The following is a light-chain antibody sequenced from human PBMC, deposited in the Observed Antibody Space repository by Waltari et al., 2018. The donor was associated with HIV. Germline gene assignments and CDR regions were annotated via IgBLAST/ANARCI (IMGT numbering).Light chain of an antibody. J-gene: IGLJ2*01. Sequence: ILTHPPSLSGAPGETVTLSFTRRDGPLARRFVPWPQQRPGSAPTTLTASHYERLSGVPGRFSGSIDSSSNSASLTIFGLEPEDEADYYCQSYDLDSLVILGGGTRLTVL. V-gene: IGLV6-57*04. CDR1: DGPLARRF. CDR3: QSYDLDSLVI. CDR2: SHY.